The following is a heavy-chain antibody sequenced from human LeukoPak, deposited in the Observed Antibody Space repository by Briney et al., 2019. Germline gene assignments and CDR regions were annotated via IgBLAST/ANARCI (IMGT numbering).Heavy chain of an antibody. Sequence: PGGSLRLSCAASGFTFSSYAMSWVRQAPGKGLEWVSAISGSGGSTYYADSVKGRFTISRDNSENTLYLQMNSMRAEDTAVYYCAKGASYYYYYMDVWGKGTTVTVSS. CDR3: AKGASYYYYYMDV. J-gene: IGHJ6*03. CDR2: ISGSGGST. CDR1: GFTFSSYA. V-gene: IGHV3-23*01.